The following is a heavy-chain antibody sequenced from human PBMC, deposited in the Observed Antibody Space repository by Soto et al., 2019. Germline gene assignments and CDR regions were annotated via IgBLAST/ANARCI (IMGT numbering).Heavy chain of an antibody. V-gene: IGHV1-18*04. D-gene: IGHD2-21*01. J-gene: IGHJ6*02. CDR3: ARDVFCGGAPACPDMDV. CDR2: ISGYNGNT. Sequence: SVKVSCEASGYTFSGYSITWVREAPVQGLEWMGRISGYNGNTNYARTLRDRLTLTTDTSTSTAYMELRSLTSDDTAVYYCARDVFCGGAPACPDMDVWGQGTTVTVS. CDR1: GYTFSGYS.